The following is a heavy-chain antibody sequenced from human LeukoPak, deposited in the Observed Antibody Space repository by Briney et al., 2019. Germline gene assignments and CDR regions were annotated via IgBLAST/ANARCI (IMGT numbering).Heavy chain of an antibody. J-gene: IGHJ5*02. CDR1: GGSISSYY. Sequence: SETLSLTCTVSGGSISSYYWSWIRQPPGKGLEWIGYIYYSGSTNYNPSLKSRVTISVDTSKNQFSLKLSSVTAADTAVYYCARDVGYYYLDPWGQGTLVTVSS. CDR3: ARDVGYYYLDP. CDR2: IYYSGST. D-gene: IGHD3-10*01. V-gene: IGHV4-59*01.